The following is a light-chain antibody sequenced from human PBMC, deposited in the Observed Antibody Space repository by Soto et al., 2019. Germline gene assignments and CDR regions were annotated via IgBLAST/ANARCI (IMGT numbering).Light chain of an antibody. J-gene: IGLJ1*01. CDR1: RSDVGGYNY. CDR2: EVS. CDR3: SSYTSSSTPDV. V-gene: IGLV2-14*01. Sequence: QSVLTQPASVSGSPGQSITSSCTGTRSDVGGYNYVSWYQHHPGKAPKIMIYEVSSRTSGVSNRFSGSKSGNTASLTISGLQAEDEADYYCSSYTSSSTPDVFGTGTKLTVL.